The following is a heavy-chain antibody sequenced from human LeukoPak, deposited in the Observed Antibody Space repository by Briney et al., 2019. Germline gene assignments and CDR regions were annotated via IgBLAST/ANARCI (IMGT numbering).Heavy chain of an antibody. CDR3: ARVRWLHPLDY. CDR2: INHSGST. Sequence: SGTLSLTCAVYGGSFSGYYWSWIRQPPGKGLEWIGEINHSGSTNYNPSLKSRVTISVDTSKNQFSLKLSSVTAADTAVYYCARVRWLHPLDYWGQGTLVTVSS. V-gene: IGHV4-34*01. CDR1: GGSFSGYY. J-gene: IGHJ4*02. D-gene: IGHD5-12*01.